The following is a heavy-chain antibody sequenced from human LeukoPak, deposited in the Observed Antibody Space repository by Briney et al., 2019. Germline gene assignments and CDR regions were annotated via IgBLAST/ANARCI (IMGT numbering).Heavy chain of an antibody. D-gene: IGHD5-12*01. CDR2: IYSGGST. Sequence: GGSLRLSCAASGFTFSSNYMSWVRQAPGKGLEWVSVIYSGGSTYYADSVKGRFTISRDNSKNTLYLQMNSLRAEDTAVYYCARDRGYSGYQGQFDPWGQGTLVTVSP. J-gene: IGHJ5*02. V-gene: IGHV3-53*01. CDR3: ARDRGYSGYQGQFDP. CDR1: GFTFSSNY.